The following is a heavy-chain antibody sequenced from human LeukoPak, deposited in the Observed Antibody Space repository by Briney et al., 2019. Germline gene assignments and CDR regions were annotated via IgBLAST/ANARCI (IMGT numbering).Heavy chain of an antibody. V-gene: IGHV3-20*04. CDR3: VRVMGYCSDGSCYPRGVGYYYMDV. CDR1: GFRFDDYG. CDR2: INRSSGDT. D-gene: IGHD2-15*01. Sequence: GGSLRLSCAASGFRFDDYGMSWVRQRPGKGLEWVSGINRSSGDTGYADSVKGRFTISRDNAKNSLYLQMNSLRAEDTALYYCVRVMGYCSDGSCYPRGVGYYYMDVWGKGTTVTVSS. J-gene: IGHJ6*03.